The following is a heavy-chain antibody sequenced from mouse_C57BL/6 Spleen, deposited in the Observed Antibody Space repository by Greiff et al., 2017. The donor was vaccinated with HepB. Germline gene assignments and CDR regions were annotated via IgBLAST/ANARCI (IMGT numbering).Heavy chain of an antibody. Sequence: EVKLVESGPGLVKPSQSLSLTCSVPGYSITSGYYWNWIRQFPGNKLEWMGYISYDGSNNYNPALKNRISITRDTSKNQFFLKLNSVTTEDTATYYCAREGSYGYFDVWGTGTTVTVSS. CDR1: GYSITSGYY. CDR3: AREGSYGYFDV. D-gene: IGHD1-1*01. V-gene: IGHV3-6*01. CDR2: ISYDGSN. J-gene: IGHJ1*03.